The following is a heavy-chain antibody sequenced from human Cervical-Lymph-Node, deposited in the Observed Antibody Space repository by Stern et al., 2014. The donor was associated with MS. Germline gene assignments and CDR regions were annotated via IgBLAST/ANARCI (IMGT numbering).Heavy chain of an antibody. J-gene: IGHJ4*02. V-gene: IGHV5-51*01. CDR3: ARHVQGFDY. CDR2: IYPYDSDT. Sequence: EVQLVQSGAEVKKPGESLRLSCKLSGYSFTIYYIAWVRQMPGKGLEWMGVIYPYDSDTSYSPSFQGQVTISADKSITTAYLQWSSLRASDTAMYYCARHVQGFDYWGQGTLVTVSS. CDR1: GYSFTIYY.